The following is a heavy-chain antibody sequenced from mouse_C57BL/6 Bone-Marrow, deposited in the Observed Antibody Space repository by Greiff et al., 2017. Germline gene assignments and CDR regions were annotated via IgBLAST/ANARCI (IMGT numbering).Heavy chain of an antibody. V-gene: IGHV5-17*01. CDR3: ARHYYYGSSYYYAMDY. CDR2: ISSGSSTI. D-gene: IGHD1-1*01. J-gene: IGHJ4*01. CDR1: GFTFSDYG. Sequence: DVQLVESGGGLVKPGGSLTLSCAASGFTFSDYGIHWVRQAPEKGLEWVAYISSGSSTIYYAATVKCRFTIYRDNAKNTLFLKMTSLRSEDTAMYYCARHYYYGSSYYYAMDYWGQGTSVTVSS.